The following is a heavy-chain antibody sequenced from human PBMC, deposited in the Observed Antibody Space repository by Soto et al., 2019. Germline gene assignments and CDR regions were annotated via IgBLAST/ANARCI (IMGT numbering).Heavy chain of an antibody. CDR2: SRNKVNSFTT. CDR3: TRGTVGLFHFDS. J-gene: IGHJ4*02. D-gene: IGHD4-17*01. Sequence: GGYLRLSCATSGFTSSDDYMDWVRQAPGKGLEWIGRSRNKVNSFTTEYAASVKGRFTISRDDSENSLYLQMNSLKTEDTAVYYCTRGTVGLFHFDSWGRGTLVTVSS. V-gene: IGHV3-72*01. CDR1: GFTSSDDY.